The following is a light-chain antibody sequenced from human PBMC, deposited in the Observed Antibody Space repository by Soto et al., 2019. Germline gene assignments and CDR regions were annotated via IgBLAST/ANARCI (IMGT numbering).Light chain of an antibody. CDR1: QSVSSS. J-gene: IGKJ4*01. CDR3: QQRSNWPLT. Sequence: EIVLTQSPATLSLSPGERATLSCRASQSVSSSLAWYQHKPGQAPRLLIYDASNRATGIPARFRGSGSGTDFTLTISSLEPEDFAVYYCQQRSNWPLTFGGGTKVDI. CDR2: DAS. V-gene: IGKV3-11*01.